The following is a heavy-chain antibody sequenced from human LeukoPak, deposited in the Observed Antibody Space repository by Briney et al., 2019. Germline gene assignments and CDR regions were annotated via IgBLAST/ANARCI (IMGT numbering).Heavy chain of an antibody. J-gene: IGHJ4*02. V-gene: IGHV1-69*05. CDR3: ARGEDDFWSGCMYY. Sequence: SVKVSCKAPGGTFSSYAISWVRQAPGQGLEWMGGIIPIFGTANYAQKFQGRVTITTDESTSTAYMELSSLRSEDTAVYYCARGEDDFWSGCMYYWGQGTLVTVSS. CDR1: GGTFSSYA. D-gene: IGHD3-3*01. CDR2: IIPIFGTA.